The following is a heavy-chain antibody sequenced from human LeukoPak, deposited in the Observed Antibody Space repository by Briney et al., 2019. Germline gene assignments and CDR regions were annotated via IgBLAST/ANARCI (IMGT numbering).Heavy chain of an antibody. D-gene: IGHD3-22*01. Sequence: GGSLRLSCAASGFTFNTYTMNWVRQAPGKGLEWVSYISGSSGIIDYADSAKGRFTISRDNSKNTLYLQMNSLRAEDTAVYYCAKNPTYYYDSSPLDYWGQGTLVTVSS. CDR3: AKNPTYYYDSSPLDY. CDR1: GFTFNTYT. V-gene: IGHV3-23*01. J-gene: IGHJ4*02. CDR2: ISGSSGII.